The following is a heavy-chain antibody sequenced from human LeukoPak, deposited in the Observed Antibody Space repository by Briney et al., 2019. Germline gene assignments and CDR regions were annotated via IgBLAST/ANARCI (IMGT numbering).Heavy chain of an antibody. CDR3: ARDPRLPTPGLYGMDV. Sequence: GGSLRLSCAASGFTVSSNYMSWVRQAPGKGLEWVSVIYSGGSTYYADSVKRRFTISRDNSKKTLYLQLNSLRAEDTAVYYCARDPRLPTPGLYGMDVWGQGTTVTVSS. V-gene: IGHV3-66*01. J-gene: IGHJ6*02. CDR2: IYSGGST. CDR1: GFTVSSNY. D-gene: IGHD1-14*01.